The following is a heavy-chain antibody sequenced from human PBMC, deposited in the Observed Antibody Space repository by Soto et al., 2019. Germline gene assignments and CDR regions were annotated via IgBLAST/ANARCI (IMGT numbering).Heavy chain of an antibody. Sequence: QVQLVQSGAEVKKPGSSVKVSCKASGGTFSSYAISWVRQAPGQGLEWMGGISAYNGNTNYAQKLQGRVTMTTDTSTSTAYMELRSLRSDDTAVYYCARDWVGTVVGPLIDYWGQGTLVTVSS. V-gene: IGHV1-18*01. CDR2: ISAYNGNT. CDR1: GGTFSSYA. J-gene: IGHJ4*02. CDR3: ARDWVGTVVGPLIDY. D-gene: IGHD6-19*01.